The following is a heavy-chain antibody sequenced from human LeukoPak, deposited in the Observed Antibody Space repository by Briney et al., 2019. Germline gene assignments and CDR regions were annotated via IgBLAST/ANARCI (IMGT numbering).Heavy chain of an antibody. CDR2: FDPEDGET. V-gene: IGHV1-24*01. Sequence: GASVKVSCKVSGYTLTELSMHWVRQAPGKGLEWMGGFDPEDGETIYAQKFQGRVTMTEDTSTDTAYMELSSLRSEDTAVYYCATAALHEFWSGNNWFDPWGQGTLVTVSS. D-gene: IGHD3-3*01. CDR3: ATAALHEFWSGNNWFDP. J-gene: IGHJ5*02. CDR1: GYTLTELS.